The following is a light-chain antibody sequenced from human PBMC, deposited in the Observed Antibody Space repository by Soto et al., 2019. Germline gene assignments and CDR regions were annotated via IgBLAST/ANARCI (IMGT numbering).Light chain of an antibody. CDR1: QGITNY. CDR2: AAS. J-gene: IGKJ5*01. V-gene: IGKV1-9*01. CDR3: QQLSSYPIT. Sequence: DIQLTQSPSFLSASVGDRVTITCRASQGITNYLAWYQRKPGKAPKLLISAASILQSGVPSRFSGSGSRTEFTLTISSLQPEDFATYYCQQLSSYPITFGQGTRLEIK.